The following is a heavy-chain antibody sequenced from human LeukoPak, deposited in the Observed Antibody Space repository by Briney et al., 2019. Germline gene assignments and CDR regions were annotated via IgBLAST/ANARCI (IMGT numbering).Heavy chain of an antibody. V-gene: IGHV4-39*07. CDR1: GGSLSSSSYY. J-gene: IGHJ4*02. D-gene: IGHD2-2*01. CDR2: IYYCGST. CDR3: ARVPYQEGVDY. Sequence: SETLSLTCTVSGGSLSSSSYYWGWVRPPPGKGLGWIGSIYYCGSTYYNPSLKSRVTISVDTSKNQFSLKLNFVTAADTAVYYCARVPYQEGVDYWGQGTLVTVSS.